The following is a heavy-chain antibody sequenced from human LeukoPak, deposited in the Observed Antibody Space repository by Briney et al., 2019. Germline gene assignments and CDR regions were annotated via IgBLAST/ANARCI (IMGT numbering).Heavy chain of an antibody. D-gene: IGHD2-21*01. CDR2: ISYDGSNK. J-gene: IGHJ4*02. V-gene: IGHV3-30*18. Sequence: PGRSLRLSCAASGFTFSSYGMHWVRQAPGKGLEWVAVISYDGSNKYYADSVKGRFTISRDNSKNTLYLQMNSLRAEDTAVYYCAKDRAVVVVIATLYYWGQGTLVTVSS. CDR3: AKDRAVVVVIATLYY. CDR1: GFTFSSYG.